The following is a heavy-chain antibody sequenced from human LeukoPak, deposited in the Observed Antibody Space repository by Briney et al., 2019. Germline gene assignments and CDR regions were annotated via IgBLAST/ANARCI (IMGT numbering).Heavy chain of an antibody. CDR1: GCSFSSYF. J-gene: IGHJ4*02. CDR3: ASTESGYGLFFDY. D-gene: IGHD5-12*01. Sequence: AETLSLTCTASGCSFSSYFWSWIRQPPGKGLEWVGYIYYNGSTNYNPSLKSRVTISVDTSKNQVSLKLRSVTAEDTAVYYCASTESGYGLFFDYWGEGTLVTVSS. CDR2: IYYNGST. V-gene: IGHV4-59*01.